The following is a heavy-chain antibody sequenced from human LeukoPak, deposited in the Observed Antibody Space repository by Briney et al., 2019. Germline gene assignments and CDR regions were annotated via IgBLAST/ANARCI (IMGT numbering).Heavy chain of an antibody. D-gene: IGHD4-23*01. CDR1: GFTFSSYS. Sequence: GGSLRLSCAASGFTFSSYSMNWVRQAPGKGLEWVSSISSSSSYIYYADSVKGRFTISRDNAKNSLYLQMNSLRAEDTAVYYCAKDLWRLSPAVIPYYFDYWGQGTLVTVSS. J-gene: IGHJ4*02. CDR2: ISSSSSYI. CDR3: AKDLWRLSPAVIPYYFDY. V-gene: IGHV3-21*04.